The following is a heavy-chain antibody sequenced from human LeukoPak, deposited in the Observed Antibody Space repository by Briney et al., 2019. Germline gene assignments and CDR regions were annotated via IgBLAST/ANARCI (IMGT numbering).Heavy chain of an antibody. D-gene: IGHD5-18*01. CDR2: ISPDIGNT. CDR1: GYTFTDYY. CDR3: ARRDSNTAFDY. V-gene: IGHV1-18*04. J-gene: IGHJ4*02. Sequence: ASVKVSCKASGYTFTDYYLHWVRQAPGQGLEWMGWISPDIGNTTSAQQFQGRVILTTDTLTSTAYMDLRSLRSDDTAVYYCARRDSNTAFDYWGQGTQVSVSS.